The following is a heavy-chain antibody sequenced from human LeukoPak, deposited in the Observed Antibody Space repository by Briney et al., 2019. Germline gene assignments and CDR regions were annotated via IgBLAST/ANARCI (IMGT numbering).Heavy chain of an antibody. CDR1: GFTFSSAW. J-gene: IGHJ4*02. CDR3: TRDFGWQQLDY. V-gene: IGHV3-7*01. Sequence: GGSLRLSCAASGFTFSSAWMTWVRQAPWKGPEWVANINPDGSVTYYVASVKGRFTISRDNAKNSLYLQMNSLRADDTAVYYCTRDFGWQQLDYWGQGALVTVSS. D-gene: IGHD5-24*01. CDR2: INPDGSVT.